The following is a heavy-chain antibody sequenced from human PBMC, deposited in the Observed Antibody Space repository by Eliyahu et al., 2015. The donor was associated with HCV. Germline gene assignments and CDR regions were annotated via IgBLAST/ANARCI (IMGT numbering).Heavy chain of an antibody. Sequence: QIQLVQSGGEVKKPGASVKVSCKASGYTFSSYGIGWVRQAPGQGLEWMGLIDLXKGTIKYAQKFQGRVTMTTDTSTSTAYMELRSLRSDDTAVYYCARSVYGDDFDSWGQGTMVTVSS. J-gene: IGHJ4*02. D-gene: IGHD4-17*01. CDR3: ARSVYGDDFDS. V-gene: IGHV1-18*01. CDR1: GYTFSSYG. CDR2: IDLXKGTI.